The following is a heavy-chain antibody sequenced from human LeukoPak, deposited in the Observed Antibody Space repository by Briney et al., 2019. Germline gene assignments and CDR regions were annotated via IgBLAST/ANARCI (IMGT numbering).Heavy chain of an antibody. CDR3: ARRYSGSYGVDY. J-gene: IGHJ4*02. CDR2: ISSSSSYI. V-gene: IGHV3-21*01. CDR1: GFTFSSYS. Sequence: GGSLRLPCAASGFTFSSYSMNWVRQAPGKGLEWVSSISSSSSYIYYADSVKGRFTISRDNAKNSLYLQMNSLRAEDTAVYYCARRYSGSYGVDYWGQGTLVTVSS. D-gene: IGHD1-26*01.